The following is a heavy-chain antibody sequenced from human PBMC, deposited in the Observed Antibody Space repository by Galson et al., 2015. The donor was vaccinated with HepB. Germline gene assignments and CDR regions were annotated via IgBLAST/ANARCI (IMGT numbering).Heavy chain of an antibody. CDR2: AYYRSKWYN. D-gene: IGHD6-19*01. Sequence: CAISGDSVSSNSAAWNWIRQSPSRGLEWLGRAYYRSKWYNDYAVSVKSRITINPDTSKNQFSLQLNSVTPEDTAVYYCARHSVSWRSSGSNMVVWFDPWGQGTLVTVSS. V-gene: IGHV6-1*01. CDR3: ARHSVSWRSSGSNMVVWFDP. J-gene: IGHJ5*02. CDR1: GDSVSSNSAA.